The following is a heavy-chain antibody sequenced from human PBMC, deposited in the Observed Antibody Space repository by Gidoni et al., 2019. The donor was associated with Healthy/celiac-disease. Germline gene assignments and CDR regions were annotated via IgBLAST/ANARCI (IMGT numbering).Heavy chain of an antibody. D-gene: IGHD3-9*01. Sequence: EVQLLEPGGGLVQPGGSLSLSCAASGFTFSSYAMSWVRQAPGKGLEWVSAISGSGGSTYYADSVKGRFTISRDNSKNTLYLQMNSLRAEDTAVYYCAKGGYDILTGYYSWGQGTLVTVSS. CDR3: AKGGYDILTGYYS. CDR1: GFTFSSYA. V-gene: IGHV3-23*01. CDR2: ISGSGGST. J-gene: IGHJ5*02.